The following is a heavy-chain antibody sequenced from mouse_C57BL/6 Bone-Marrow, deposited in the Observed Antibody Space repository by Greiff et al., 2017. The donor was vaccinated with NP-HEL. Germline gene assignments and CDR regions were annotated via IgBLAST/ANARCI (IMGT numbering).Heavy chain of an antibody. CDR2: IHPSDSDT. CDR1: GYTFTSYW. J-gene: IGHJ3*01. V-gene: IGHV1-74*01. CDR3: AIHDGYYGRFAY. Sequence: VQLQQPGAELVKPGASVKVSCKASGYTFTSYWMHWVKQRPGQGLEWIGRIHPSDSDTNYNQKFKGKATLTVDKSSSTAYMQLSSRTSEDSAVYYCAIHDGYYGRFAYWGQGTLVTVSA. D-gene: IGHD2-3*01.